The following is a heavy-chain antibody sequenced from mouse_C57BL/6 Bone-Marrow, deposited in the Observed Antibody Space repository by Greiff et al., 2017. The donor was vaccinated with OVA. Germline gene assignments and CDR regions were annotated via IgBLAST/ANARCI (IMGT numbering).Heavy chain of an antibody. V-gene: IGHV2-2*01. D-gene: IGHD1-1*01. Sequence: VHLVESGPGLVQPSQSLSITCTVSGFSLTSYGVHWVRQSPGKGLEWLGVIWSGGSTDYNAAFISRLSISKDNSKSQVFFKMNSLQADDTAIYYCAITTVVYYYAMDYWGQGTSVTVSS. CDR1: GFSLTSYG. CDR2: IWSGGST. J-gene: IGHJ4*01. CDR3: AITTVVYYYAMDY.